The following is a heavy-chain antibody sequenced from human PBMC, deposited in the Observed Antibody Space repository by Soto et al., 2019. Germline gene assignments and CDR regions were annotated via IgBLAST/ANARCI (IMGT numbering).Heavy chain of an antibody. Sequence: QVQLQESGPGLVKPSGTLSLTCALSGASIITDNWWSWVRQPPGKEMEWIGEIYHSGNTNFNPSVKSRVTISVDTSKNQFSLTVRSVTAADTAIYYCARASASSNRRGVVINWGQGTLVTVSS. V-gene: IGHV4-4*02. CDR3: ARASASSNRRGVVIN. J-gene: IGHJ4*02. CDR1: GASIITDNW. D-gene: IGHD3-10*01. CDR2: IYHSGNT.